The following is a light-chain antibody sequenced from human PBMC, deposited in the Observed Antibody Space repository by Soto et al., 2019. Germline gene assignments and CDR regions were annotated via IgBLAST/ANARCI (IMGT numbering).Light chain of an antibody. CDR2: GAS. J-gene: IGKJ1*01. Sequence: EVVLTQSPGTLSLSPGERATLSCRASQSISSSYLAWYQQKPGQTPRLLIYGASSRVTGIPDRFSGSGSGTDFTLTVSRLEPEDFAVYYCQQYGSSQWTFGQGTKVELK. CDR1: QSISSSY. V-gene: IGKV3-20*01. CDR3: QQYGSSQWT.